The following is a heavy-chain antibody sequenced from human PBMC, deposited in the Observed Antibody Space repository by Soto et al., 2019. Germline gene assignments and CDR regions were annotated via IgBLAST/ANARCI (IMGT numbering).Heavy chain of an antibody. D-gene: IGHD2-2*01. CDR2: INHSGST. CDR3: ARGLLGYCSSTSCYGYYYYGMDV. V-gene: IGHV4-34*01. CDR1: GGSFSVYH. Sequence: ETLSLTCAVYGGSFSVYHWSWIRQPPGKGLEWICEINHSGSTNYNPSLKSRVTISVDTSKNQFSLKLSSVTAADTAVYYCARGLLGYCSSTSCYGYYYYGMDVWGQRTTV. J-gene: IGHJ6*02.